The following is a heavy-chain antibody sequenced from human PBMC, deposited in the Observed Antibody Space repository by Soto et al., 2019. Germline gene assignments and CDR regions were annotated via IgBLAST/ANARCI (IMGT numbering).Heavy chain of an antibody. CDR2: IFPGDSDT. J-gene: IGHJ5*01. CDR3: ARWFRYYDSGASSELGWFDS. V-gene: IGHV5-51*01. Sequence: GESLKISWQGSGYSFTSYWLAWVLQMPGKSLEWMGIIFPGDSDTRYSPAFQDQVTLSADKSISTAYLQWNSLKAPDTAMYYCARWFRYYDSGASSELGWFDSWGQGTL. CDR1: GYSFTSYW. D-gene: IGHD3-22*01.